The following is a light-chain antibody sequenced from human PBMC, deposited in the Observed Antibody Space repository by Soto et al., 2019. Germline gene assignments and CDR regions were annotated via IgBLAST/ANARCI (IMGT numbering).Light chain of an antibody. CDR1: QGINNW. V-gene: IGKV1D-16*01. CDR2: AAF. Sequence: DIPMTQSPSSLSASVGDRVTMTCRASQGINNWLAWYQQKPGKAPKALIYAAFNLQSGVPSRFSGSASGTDFTLTISSLQPEDFATYYCQQYNAYPNTFGGGTRVEI. CDR3: QQYNAYPNT. J-gene: IGKJ4*01.